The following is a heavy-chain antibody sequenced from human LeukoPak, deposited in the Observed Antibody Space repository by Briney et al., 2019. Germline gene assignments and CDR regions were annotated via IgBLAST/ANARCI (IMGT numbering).Heavy chain of an antibody. CDR3: ARGQFWSGYSI. CDR2: INHRRST. CDR1: GGSISSYY. V-gene: IGHV4-34*01. D-gene: IGHD3-3*02. Sequence: KSSETLSLTCTVSGGSISSYYWSWIRQPPGKGLEWIGEINHRRSTNYNPSLKSRVTMSVDTSKNQFSLNLSSVTAADTAVYYCARGQFWSGYSIWGQGTLVTVSS. J-gene: IGHJ4*02.